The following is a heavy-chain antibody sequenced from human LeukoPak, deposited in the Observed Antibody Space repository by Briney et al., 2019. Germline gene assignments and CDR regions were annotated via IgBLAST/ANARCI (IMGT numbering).Heavy chain of an antibody. CDR1: GGSISSGDYY. Sequence: PSETLSLTCTVSGGSISSGDYYWSWIRQPPGKGLEWIGYIYYSGSTYYNPSLKSRVTISVDTSKNQFSLKLSSVTAADTAVYYCARYDSGEMWFDPWGQGTLVTVSS. CDR2: IYYSGST. J-gene: IGHJ5*02. CDR3: ARYDSGEMWFDP. D-gene: IGHD3-22*01. V-gene: IGHV4-30-4*01.